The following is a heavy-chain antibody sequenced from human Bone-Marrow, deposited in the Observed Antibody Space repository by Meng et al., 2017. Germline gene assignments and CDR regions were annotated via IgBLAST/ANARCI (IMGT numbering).Heavy chain of an antibody. J-gene: IGHJ4*02. CDR2: ISGDSETT. CDR3: AKVNWGSSLDNS. Sequence: VQLVESGGCLLQPGGSLRISCAASGFTFNKSPLSWVRQAPGKGLEWVSGISGDSETTNYADSVRGRFTVSRDTSKSTLYLQMDNLRADDTALYFCAKVNWGSSLDNSWGQGTLVTVSS. D-gene: IGHD7-27*01. V-gene: IGHV3-23*04. CDR1: GFTFNKSP.